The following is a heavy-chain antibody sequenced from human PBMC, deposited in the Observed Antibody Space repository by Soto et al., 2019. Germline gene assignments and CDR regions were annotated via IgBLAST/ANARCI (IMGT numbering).Heavy chain of an antibody. J-gene: IGHJ4*02. D-gene: IGHD3-22*01. CDR3: AKDHYDDSSGYPDY. CDR1: GFTFSSYG. Sequence: QVQLVESGGGVVQPGRSLRLSCAASGFTFSSYGMHWVRQAPGKGLEWVAVISYDGSNKYYADSVKGRFTISRDNSKKPMYLQMNSVRAEDTAVYYCAKDHYDDSSGYPDYWGQGTLVTVSS. V-gene: IGHV3-30*18. CDR2: ISYDGSNK.